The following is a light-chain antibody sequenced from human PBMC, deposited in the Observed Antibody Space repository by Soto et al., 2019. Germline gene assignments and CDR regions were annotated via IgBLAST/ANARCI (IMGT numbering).Light chain of an antibody. CDR2: GAS. V-gene: IGKV3-15*01. CDR3: QQYKNWPPYT. CDR1: QSVSSN. Sequence: EIVMTQSPATLSVSPGERATLSCRASQSVSSNLAWFQHKPGQAPRLLIYGASIRATGIPARFSGSGSGTEFTLTISSLQSEDFAVYYCQQYKNWPPYTFGQGTKLEIK. J-gene: IGKJ2*01.